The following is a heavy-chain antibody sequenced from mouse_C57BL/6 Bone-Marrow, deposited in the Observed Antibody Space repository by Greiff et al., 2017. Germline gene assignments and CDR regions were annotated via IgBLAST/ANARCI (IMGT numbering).Heavy chain of an antibody. Sequence: EVKVEESGGGLVQPGGSMKLSCVASGFTFSNYCMNWVRQSPEKGLEWVAQISLKSDNYATHYAESVKGRLTISRDDSTSSVQLHMTKLRAEDTGIYYGGTAAWFAYWGQGTLVTVSA. CDR3: GTAAWFAY. D-gene: IGHD3-3*01. V-gene: IGHV6-3*01. CDR2: ISLKSDNYAT. CDR1: GFTFSNYC. J-gene: IGHJ3*01.